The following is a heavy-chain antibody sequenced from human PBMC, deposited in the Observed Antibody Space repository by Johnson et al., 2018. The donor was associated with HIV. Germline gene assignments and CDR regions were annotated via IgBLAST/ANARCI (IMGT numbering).Heavy chain of an antibody. D-gene: IGHD3-16*01. V-gene: IGHV3-20*04. Sequence: VLLVESGGGVVRPGGSLRLSCAASGFTFDDYGMNWVRQAPGKGLEWVSGINWNGGSTGYADSVKGRFTISRDNSKNTLYLQMSSLRAEDTAVYYCAKDWADQDAFDIWGQGTMVTVSS. CDR3: AKDWADQDAFDI. CDR1: GFTFDDYG. CDR2: INWNGGST. J-gene: IGHJ3*02.